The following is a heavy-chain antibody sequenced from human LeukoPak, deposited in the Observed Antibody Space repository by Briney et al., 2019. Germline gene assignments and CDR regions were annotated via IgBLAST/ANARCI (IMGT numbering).Heavy chain of an antibody. CDR1: GFTFSNYA. J-gene: IGHJ6*02. V-gene: IGHV3-23*01. Sequence: GGSLRLSCAASGFTFSNYAMSWVRQAPGKGLEWVSTLSGTGGSTYYADSVKGRFTISRDNSKNTLYLQMNSLRAEDTAVYYCFYGMDVWGQGTTVTVSS. CDR3: FYGMDV. CDR2: LSGTGGST.